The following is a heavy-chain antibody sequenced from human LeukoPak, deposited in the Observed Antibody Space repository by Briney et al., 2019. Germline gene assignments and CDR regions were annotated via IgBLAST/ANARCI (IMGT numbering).Heavy chain of an antibody. CDR1: GFTFDDYT. Sequence: GGSLRLSCAASGFTFDDYTMHWVRQAPGKGLEWVSAISGSGGSTYYADSVKGRFTISRDNSKNTLYLQMNSLRAEDTAVYYCAKDACSGGSCYSDYWGQGTLVTVSS. V-gene: IGHV3-23*01. CDR3: AKDACSGGSCYSDY. J-gene: IGHJ4*02. CDR2: ISGSGGST. D-gene: IGHD2-15*01.